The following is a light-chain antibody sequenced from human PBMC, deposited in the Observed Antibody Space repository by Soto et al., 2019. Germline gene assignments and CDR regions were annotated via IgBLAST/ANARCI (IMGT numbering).Light chain of an antibody. CDR3: QQYDRSPL. J-gene: IGKJ4*01. CDR1: QSVSNSH. CDR2: AAS. Sequence: EIVLTQSPATLSLSPGERATLSCRASQSVSNSHLAWYQQKRGQSPRLLIYAASSRATGISDRFSDSGSGTDFTLTISRLEPEDFAVYYCQQYDRSPLFGGGTKVE. V-gene: IGKV3-20*01.